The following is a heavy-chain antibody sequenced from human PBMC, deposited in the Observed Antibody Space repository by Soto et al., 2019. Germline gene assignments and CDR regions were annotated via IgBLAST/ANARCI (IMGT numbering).Heavy chain of an antibody. J-gene: IGHJ6*02. D-gene: IGHD2-8*01. Sequence: EVQLVESGGGLVKPGGSLRLSCVASGFTFSGYSLNWVGKAPGKGLEWVSYISGPSIYIYYADSVKGRFTISRDNAKSAVYLQMNSLRAEDTAVYYCARGFRNGFNVWGQGTTVSVSS. CDR2: ISGPSIYI. V-gene: IGHV3-21*01. CDR3: ARGFRNGFNV. CDR1: GFTFSGYS.